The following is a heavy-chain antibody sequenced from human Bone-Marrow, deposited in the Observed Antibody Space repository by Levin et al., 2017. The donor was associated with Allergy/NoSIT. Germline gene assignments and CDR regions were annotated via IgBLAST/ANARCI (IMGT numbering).Heavy chain of an antibody. CDR2: IWYDGSNK. CDR1: GFTFSSYG. CDR3: ARTDRRLGYCSGGSCYNSGDAFDI. Sequence: PGGSLRLSCAASGFTFSSYGMHWVRQAPGKGLEWVAVIWYDGSNKYYADSVKGRFTISRDNSKNTLYLQMNSLRAEDTAVYYCARTDRRLGYCSGGSCYNSGDAFDIWGQGTMVTVSS. J-gene: IGHJ3*02. V-gene: IGHV3-33*01. D-gene: IGHD2-15*01.